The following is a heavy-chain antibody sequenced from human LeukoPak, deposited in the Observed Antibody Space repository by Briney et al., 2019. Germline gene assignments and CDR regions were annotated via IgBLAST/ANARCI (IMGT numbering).Heavy chain of an antibody. D-gene: IGHD3-22*01. Sequence: ASVKVSCKASGYTFTGYYMHWVRQATGQGLEWMGWMNPNSGNTGYAQKFQGRVTMTRNTSISTAYMELSSLRSDDTAVYYCARDPYDSSSYYYSYFDYWGQGTLVTVSS. CDR2: MNPNSGNT. J-gene: IGHJ4*02. CDR1: GYTFTGYY. CDR3: ARDPYDSSSYYYSYFDY. V-gene: IGHV1-8*02.